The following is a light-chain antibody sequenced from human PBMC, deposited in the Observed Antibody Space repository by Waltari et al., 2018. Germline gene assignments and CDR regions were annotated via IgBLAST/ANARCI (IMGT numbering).Light chain of an antibody. CDR1: SSNIGNNP. CDR2: YNN. J-gene: IGLJ3*02. V-gene: IGLV1-44*01. Sequence: QSVLTQAPSASGTPGQRVIISCSGSSSNIGNNPVNWYQQVPGTAPKLLIFYNNERPSGVPDRLSGSKSGTSASLAISGLQSEYEADYYCASWDDGLNGWVFGGGTRLTVL. CDR3: ASWDDGLNGWV.